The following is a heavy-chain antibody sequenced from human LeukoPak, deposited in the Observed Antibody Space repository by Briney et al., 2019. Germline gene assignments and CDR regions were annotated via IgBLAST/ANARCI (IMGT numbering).Heavy chain of an antibody. Sequence: APVKVSCKASGYTFTSYYMHWVRQAPGQGLEWMGIINPSGGSTSYAQKFQGRVTMTRDTSTSTVYMELSSLRSEDTAVYYCARDQLRSDPEYYYYGMDVWGQGTTVTVSS. V-gene: IGHV1-46*01. CDR1: GYTFTSYY. CDR3: ARDQLRSDPEYYYYGMDV. J-gene: IGHJ6*02. D-gene: IGHD1-1*01. CDR2: INPSGGST.